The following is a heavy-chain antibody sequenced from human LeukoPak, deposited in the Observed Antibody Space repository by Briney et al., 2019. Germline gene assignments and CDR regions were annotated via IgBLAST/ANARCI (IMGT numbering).Heavy chain of an antibody. D-gene: IGHD5-18*01. V-gene: IGHV4-59*01. Sequence: PSETLSLTCTVSGGSISSYYWSWIRQPPGKGLEWIGYIYCSGSTNYNPSLKSRVTISVDTSKNQFSLKLSSVTAADTAVYYCARVRIQLWSHDAFDIWGQGTMVTVSS. CDR3: ARVRIQLWSHDAFDI. CDR1: GGSISSYY. J-gene: IGHJ3*02. CDR2: IYCSGST.